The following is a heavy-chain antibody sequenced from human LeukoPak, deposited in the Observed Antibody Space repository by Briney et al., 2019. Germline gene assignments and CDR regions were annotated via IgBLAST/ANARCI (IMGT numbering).Heavy chain of an antibody. CDR3: ATVMVVNTFDY. D-gene: IGHD2-15*01. CDR1: GFTFSNYW. J-gene: IGHJ4*02. CDR2: IKYDGSEK. Sequence: GGSLRLSCATSGFTFSNYWMNWVRQAPGKGLEWVASIKYDGSEKYYVDSVKGRFTISRDNAKNSLSLQMSSLRAEDTAVYYCATVMVVNTFDYWGQGTLVTVSS. V-gene: IGHV3-7*01.